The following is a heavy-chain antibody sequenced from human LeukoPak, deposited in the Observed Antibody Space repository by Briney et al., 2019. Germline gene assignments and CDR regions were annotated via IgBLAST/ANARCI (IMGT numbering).Heavy chain of an antibody. J-gene: IGHJ3*02. D-gene: IGHD1-1*01. Sequence: GGSLRLSCAASGFTFSSYSMNWVRQAPGKGLEWVSSISSSSSYIYYADSVKGRFTISRDNAKNSLYLQMNSLRAEDTAVYYCARAAMGTYASDIWGQGTMVTVSS. CDR3: ARAAMGTYASDI. V-gene: IGHV3-21*01. CDR2: ISSSSSYI. CDR1: GFTFSSYS.